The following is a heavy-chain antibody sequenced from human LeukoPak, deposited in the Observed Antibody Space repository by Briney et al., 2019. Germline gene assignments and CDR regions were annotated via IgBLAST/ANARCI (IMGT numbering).Heavy chain of an antibody. Sequence: SETLSLTCTVSGGSINGYYWSWIRQPPGKGLEWIGYIYYSGNTNSNPSLKSRVTISVDTSKNQFSLKLSSVTAAGTAVYYCARHVRDGYNYLDYWGQGTLVTVSS. CDR2: IYYSGNT. CDR3: ARHVRDGYNYLDY. CDR1: GGSINGYY. D-gene: IGHD5-24*01. V-gene: IGHV4-59*08. J-gene: IGHJ4*02.